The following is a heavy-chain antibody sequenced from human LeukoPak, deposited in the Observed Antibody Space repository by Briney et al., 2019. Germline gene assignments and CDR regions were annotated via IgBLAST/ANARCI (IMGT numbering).Heavy chain of an antibody. CDR3: ATLGSGWYYFDY. D-gene: IGHD6-19*01. V-gene: IGHV1-24*01. J-gene: IGHJ4*02. CDR1: GYTLTELS. CDR2: FDPEDGET. Sequence: ASVKVSCKVSGYTLTELSMHWVRQAPGKGLEWMGGFDPEDGETIYAQKFQGRVTMTEDTSTDTAYMELSSLRSEDTVVYYCATLGSGWYYFDYWGQGTLVTVSS.